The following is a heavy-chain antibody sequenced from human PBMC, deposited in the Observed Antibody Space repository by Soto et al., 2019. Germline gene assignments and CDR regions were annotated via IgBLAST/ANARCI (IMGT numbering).Heavy chain of an antibody. D-gene: IGHD6-6*01. Sequence: ASVKVSCKASGYTFTSYDINWARQATGQGLEWMGWMNPNSGNTGYAQKFQGRVTMTRNTSISTAYMELSSLRSEDTAVYYCARGPGSSSEYWYFDLWGRGTLVTVSS. V-gene: IGHV1-8*01. CDR3: ARGPGSSSEYWYFDL. J-gene: IGHJ2*01. CDR1: GYTFTSYD. CDR2: MNPNSGNT.